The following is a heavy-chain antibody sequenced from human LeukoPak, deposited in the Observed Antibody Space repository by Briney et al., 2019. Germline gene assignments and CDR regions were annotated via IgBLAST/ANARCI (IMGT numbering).Heavy chain of an antibody. CDR2: IKHSGYT. Sequence: PSETLSLSCAVSGVPFSNYYWSWVRQSPTKGLEWIGEIKHSGYTNYNPSLKSPVTISIEKTKNQLSLMRTSMTTADTTVYYCTRVVAGHPDWGQGTLVTVSS. CDR1: GVPFSNYY. V-gene: IGHV4-34*01. J-gene: IGHJ4*02. CDR3: TRVVAGHPD. D-gene: IGHD6-19*01.